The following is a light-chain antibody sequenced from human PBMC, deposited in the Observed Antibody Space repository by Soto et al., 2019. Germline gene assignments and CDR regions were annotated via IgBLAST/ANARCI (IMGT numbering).Light chain of an antibody. CDR3: QQYTHWPRT. CDR2: GAS. J-gene: IGKJ1*01. CDR1: QSVSSN. V-gene: IGKV3-15*01. Sequence: ETVMTQSPATLSGPPGERATLSCRASQSVSSNLAWYQQKPGQAPRLLIYGASTRATGIPARFSGSGSGTEFTLTISSLQSEDFAVYYCQQYTHWPRTFGQGTKVDVK.